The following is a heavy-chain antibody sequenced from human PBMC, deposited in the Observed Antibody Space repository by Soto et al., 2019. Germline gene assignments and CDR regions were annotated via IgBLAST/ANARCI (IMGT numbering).Heavy chain of an antibody. V-gene: IGHV3-9*01. D-gene: IGHD3-22*01. CDR3: ARGLYYYDSSGYYGN. CDR2: ISWNSGSI. CDR1: GFTFDDYA. Sequence: PGGSLRLSCAASGFTFDDYAMHWVRQAPGKGLEWVSSISWNSGSIGYADSVKGRFTISRDNAKNSLYLQMNSLRAEDTAVYYCARGLYYYDSSGYYGNWGQGTLVTVSS. J-gene: IGHJ4*02.